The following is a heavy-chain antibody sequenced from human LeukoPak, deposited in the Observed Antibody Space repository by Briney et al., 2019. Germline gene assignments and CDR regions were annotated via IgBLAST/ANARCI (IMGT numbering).Heavy chain of an antibody. D-gene: IGHD6-6*01. J-gene: IGHJ4*02. CDR2: VYYSGST. CDR1: GGSIRSYF. V-gene: IGHV4-59*08. CDR3: AGRPDGTSHFDY. Sequence: SETLSLTCTVSGGSIRSYFWSWIRQPPGKGLEWIGYVYYSGSTNYNPSLKSRVTISVDTSKKQFSLKLSSVTAADTAVYYCAGRPDGTSHFDYWGRGTLVTVSS.